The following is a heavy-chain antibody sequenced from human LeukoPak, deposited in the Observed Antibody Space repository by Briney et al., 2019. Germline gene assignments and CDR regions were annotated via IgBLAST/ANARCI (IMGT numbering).Heavy chain of an antibody. D-gene: IGHD5-24*01. Sequence: GGSLRLSCVGSRLTFSGFEMNWVRQAPGKGLEWVSYIKDHGSLKTYADSVKGRFTISRDNAKNSLYLQMNSLRVEDTAIYYCARRFRDWGQGTLVTVSS. CDR2: IKDHGSLK. CDR3: ARRFRD. V-gene: IGHV3-48*03. CDR1: RLTFSGFE. J-gene: IGHJ4*02.